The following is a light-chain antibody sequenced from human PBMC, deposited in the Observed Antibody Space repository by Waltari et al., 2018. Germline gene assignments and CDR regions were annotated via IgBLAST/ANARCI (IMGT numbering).Light chain of an antibody. Sequence: IVFTHSPGTLSLSPGEAATLSCRASQSVSSNSLAWYQQKPGQAPRLLIYGASFRATGIPDRFSGSGSGTDFSLIISRLEPEDFVVYYCQQYSSSPRTFGQGTKVEIK. J-gene: IGKJ1*01. CDR1: QSVSSNS. CDR2: GAS. CDR3: QQYSSSPRT. V-gene: IGKV3-20*01.